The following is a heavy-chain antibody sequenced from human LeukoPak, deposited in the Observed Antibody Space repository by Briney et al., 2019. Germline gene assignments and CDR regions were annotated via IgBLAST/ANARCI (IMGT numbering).Heavy chain of an antibody. J-gene: IGHJ6*04. CDR2: INPSGGST. Sequence: ASVKVSCKASGYTFTSYYMHWVRQAPGQGLEWMGIINPSGGSTSYAQKFQGRVTMTRDTSTSTVYMELSSLRSEDTAVYYCARDLWVRGVIRGVYYGMDVWGKGTTVTVSS. D-gene: IGHD3-10*01. CDR3: ARDLWVRGVIRGVYYGMDV. V-gene: IGHV1-46*01. CDR1: GYTFTSYY.